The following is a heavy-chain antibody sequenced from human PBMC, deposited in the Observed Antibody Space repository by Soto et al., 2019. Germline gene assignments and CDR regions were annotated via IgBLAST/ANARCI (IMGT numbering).Heavy chain of an antibody. V-gene: IGHV3-23*01. CDR2: ISGSGGST. CDR1: GFTFSSYA. Sequence: GGSLRLSCAASGFTFSSYAMSWVRQAPGKGLEWVSAISGSGGSTYYADSVKGRFTISRDNSKNTLYLQMNSLRAEDTAVYYCAKDCGYSSSLYTTPVAQLYYGMVVWGQGITVSVSS. D-gene: IGHD6-13*01. J-gene: IGHJ6*02. CDR3: AKDCGYSSSLYTTPVAQLYYGMVV.